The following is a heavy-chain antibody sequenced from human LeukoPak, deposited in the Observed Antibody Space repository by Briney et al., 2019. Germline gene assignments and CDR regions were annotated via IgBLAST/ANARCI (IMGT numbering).Heavy chain of an antibody. J-gene: IGHJ3*02. D-gene: IGHD6-13*01. CDR2: IYTSGST. CDR1: GGSISSGSYY. CDR3: ARHDPPGIAAAGTWLDAFDI. Sequence: PSETLSLTCTVSGGSISSGSYYWSWIRQPAGKGLEWIGRIYTSGSTNYNPSLKSRVTISVDTSKNQFSLKLSSVTAADTAVYYCARHDPPGIAAAGTWLDAFDIWGQGTMVTVSS. V-gene: IGHV4-61*02.